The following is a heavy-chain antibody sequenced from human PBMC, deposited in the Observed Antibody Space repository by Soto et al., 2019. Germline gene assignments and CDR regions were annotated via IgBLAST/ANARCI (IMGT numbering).Heavy chain of an antibody. Sequence: GESLKLSCKGSGYSFTSYWIGWVRQMPGKGLEWMGIIYPGGSDTRYSPSFQRRTTISADKSISTAYLQSSSLKASETAKYYCARTLAPDYYYSFGMDAWGQGTTFTSSS. CDR1: GYSFTSYW. J-gene: IGHJ6*02. V-gene: IGHV5-51*01. CDR3: ARTLAPDYYYSFGMDA. CDR2: IYPGGSDT.